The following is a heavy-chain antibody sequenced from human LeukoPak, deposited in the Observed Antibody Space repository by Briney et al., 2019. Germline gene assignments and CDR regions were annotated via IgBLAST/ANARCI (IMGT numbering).Heavy chain of an antibody. Sequence: SETLSLTCTVSGASISNYYWSWIRQPPGKGLEWIGYIYYSGSTKYNPSLKSRVTIFVDTSKNQFSLKLSSVTAADTAVYYCARRPLGNNWFDPWGQGTLVTVSS. CDR2: IYYSGST. J-gene: IGHJ5*02. CDR3: ARRPLGNNWFDP. V-gene: IGHV4-59*08. D-gene: IGHD2/OR15-2a*01. CDR1: GASISNYY.